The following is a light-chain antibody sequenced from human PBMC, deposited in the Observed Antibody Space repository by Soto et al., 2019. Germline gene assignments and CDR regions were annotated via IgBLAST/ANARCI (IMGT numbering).Light chain of an antibody. CDR2: EVT. V-gene: IGLV2-8*01. J-gene: IGLJ2*01. CDR1: SSDVGGYNY. CDR3: QSYDSSLSGQV. Sequence: QSALTQPPSASGSPGQSVTISCTGTSSDVGGYNYVSWYQQHPGKAPKLMIYEVTKRPSGVPDRFSGSKSGNTASLTVSGLQAEDEADYYCQSYDSSLSGQVFGGGTKLTVL.